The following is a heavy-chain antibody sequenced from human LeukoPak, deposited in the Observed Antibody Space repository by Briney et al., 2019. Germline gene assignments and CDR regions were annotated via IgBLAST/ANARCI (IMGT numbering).Heavy chain of an antibody. J-gene: IGHJ3*02. Sequence: SETLSLTCTVSGGSISSYYWSWIRQPPGKGLEWIAYISDIGSINYNPPLKSRVTISLDTSKNQFSLKLSSVTAADTAVYYCARADIVVVPAASVDYDAFDIWGQGTMVTVSS. D-gene: IGHD2-2*01. CDR2: ISDIGSI. CDR1: GGSISSYY. CDR3: ARADIVVVPAASVDYDAFDI. V-gene: IGHV4-59*08.